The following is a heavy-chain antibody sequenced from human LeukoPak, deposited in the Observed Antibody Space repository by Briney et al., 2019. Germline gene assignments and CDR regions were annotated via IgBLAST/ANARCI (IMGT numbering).Heavy chain of an antibody. CDR2: IYYSGST. J-gene: IGHJ4*02. CDR1: GGSISSSSYY. Sequence: PSETLSLTCTVSGGSISSSSYYWGWTRQPPGKGLEWIGSIYYSGSTYYNPSLKSRVTISVDTSKNQFSLKLSSVTAADTAVYYCARWCPLYYDFWSGYYIDYWGQGTLVTVSS. CDR3: ARWCPLYYDFWSGYYIDY. D-gene: IGHD3-3*01. V-gene: IGHV4-39*01.